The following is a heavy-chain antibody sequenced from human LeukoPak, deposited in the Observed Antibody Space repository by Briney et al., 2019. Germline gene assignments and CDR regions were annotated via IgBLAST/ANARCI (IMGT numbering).Heavy chain of an antibody. CDR2: IYTSGGT. CDR3: ARESFIAAAGPIFDY. Sequence: SETLSLTCTVSGGSISSYYWSWIRQPAGKGLEWIGRIYTSGGTNYNPSLKSRVTMSVDTSKNQFSLKLSSVTAADTAVYYCARESFIAAAGPIFDYWGQGTLVTVSS. V-gene: IGHV4-4*07. CDR1: GGSISSYY. J-gene: IGHJ4*02. D-gene: IGHD6-13*01.